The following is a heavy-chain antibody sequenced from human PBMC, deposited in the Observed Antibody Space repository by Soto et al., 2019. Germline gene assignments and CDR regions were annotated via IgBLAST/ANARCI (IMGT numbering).Heavy chain of an antibody. V-gene: IGHV1-69*01. J-gene: IGHJ4*02. Sequence: QVQLVQSGAEVKKPGSSVKVSCKASGGTFSSYAISWVRQAPGQGLEWMGGIIPLFGTANYAQKFQGRVTITADESTSTAYMELSSLRSEDTAVYYCASTIRGSYPMGPFDYWGQGTLVTVSS. CDR1: GGTFSSYA. CDR3: ASTIRGSYPMGPFDY. CDR2: IIPLFGTA. D-gene: IGHD1-26*01.